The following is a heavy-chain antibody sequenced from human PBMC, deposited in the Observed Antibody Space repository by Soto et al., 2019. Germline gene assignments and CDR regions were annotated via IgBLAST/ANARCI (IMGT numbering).Heavy chain of an antibody. J-gene: IGHJ3*02. D-gene: IGHD3-22*01. Sequence: ASVKVSCKASGYTFTSYGISWVRQAPGQGLEWMGWISAYNGNTNYAQKLQGRVTMTTDTSTSTAYMELRGLRSDDTAVYYCASGNDSSGPDAFDIWGQGTMVTVSS. CDR1: GYTFTSYG. CDR2: ISAYNGNT. CDR3: ASGNDSSGPDAFDI. V-gene: IGHV1-18*01.